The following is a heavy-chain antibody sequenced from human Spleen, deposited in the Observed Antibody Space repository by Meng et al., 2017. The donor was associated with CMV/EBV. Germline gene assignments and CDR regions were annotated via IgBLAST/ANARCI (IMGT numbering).Heavy chain of an antibody. CDR3: ARGGGCSSSSCDLDY. J-gene: IGHJ4*02. D-gene: IGHD2-2*01. Sequence: VPGQESGPGLVKPSATLSLTCVVSGASISSGNWWNWVRQPPGKGLEWIGDIYHSGSTNYNPSLKSRVTISVDKSKNQFSLKLSSVTAADTAMYYCARGGGCSSSSCDLDYWGQGVLVTVSS. CDR1: GASISSGNW. CDR2: IYHSGST. V-gene: IGHV4-4*02.